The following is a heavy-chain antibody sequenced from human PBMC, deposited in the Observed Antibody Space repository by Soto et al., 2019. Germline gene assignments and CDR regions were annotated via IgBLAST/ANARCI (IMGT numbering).Heavy chain of an antibody. Sequence: QVQLVQSGAEVKEPGSSVKVSCKAFGGTFSSYAICWVRQAPEQGLEWMGGIIPMFDSTNYAQKFQGRVTITADESTSTAFMELSSLRSEDTAVYYCARRVVVTSVRDIAYYYYGLDVWGQGTTVTVSS. CDR1: GGTFSSYA. D-gene: IGHD2-21*02. V-gene: IGHV1-69*01. J-gene: IGHJ6*02. CDR2: IIPMFDST. CDR3: ARRVVVTSVRDIAYYYYGLDV.